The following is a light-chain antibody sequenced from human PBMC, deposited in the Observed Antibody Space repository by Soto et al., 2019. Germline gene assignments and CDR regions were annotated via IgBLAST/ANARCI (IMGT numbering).Light chain of an antibody. V-gene: IGLV2-23*01. CDR1: SSDVGSYNL. CDR3: CSYAGSNTPVV. CDR2: EGS. J-gene: IGLJ2*01. Sequence: QSALTQPASVSGSPAQSITISCTGASSDVGSYNLVSWYQQHPGKAPKLMIYEGSKRPSGVSNRFSGSKSGNTASLTISGLQAEDEANYYCCSYAGSNTPVVFGGGTQLTVL.